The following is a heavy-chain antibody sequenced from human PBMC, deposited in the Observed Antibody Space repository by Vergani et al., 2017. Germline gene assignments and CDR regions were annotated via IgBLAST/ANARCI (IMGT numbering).Heavy chain of an antibody. CDR2: IRGTGGVS. CDR1: GFTFRSYA. Sequence: EVQLVESGGQLVQPGGSLRLSCAASGFTFRSYAMTWFRQVPGKGLEWISGIRGTGGVSYYADFVKGRFTISKDNSRNTLYLQMDSLRPDDTAFYYCARSIDYSPSSAIDFWGQGALVTVSS. V-gene: IGHV3-23*04. D-gene: IGHD4-11*01. CDR3: ARSIDYSPSSAIDF. J-gene: IGHJ4*01.